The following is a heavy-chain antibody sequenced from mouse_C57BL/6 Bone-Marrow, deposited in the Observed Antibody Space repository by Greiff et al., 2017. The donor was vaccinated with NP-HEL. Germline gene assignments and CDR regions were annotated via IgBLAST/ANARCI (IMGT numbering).Heavy chain of an antibody. CDR2: IDPSDSYT. CDR3: ARYEYDDGAWFAY. V-gene: IGHV1-50*01. D-gene: IGHD2-4*01. CDR1: GYTFTSYW. J-gene: IGHJ3*01. Sequence: VQLQQPGAELVKPGASVKLSCKASGYTFTSYWMQWVKQRPGQGLEWIGEIDPSDSYTNYNQKFKGKATLTVDTSSSTAYMQLSSLTSEDSAVYYCARYEYDDGAWFAYWGQGTLVTVSA.